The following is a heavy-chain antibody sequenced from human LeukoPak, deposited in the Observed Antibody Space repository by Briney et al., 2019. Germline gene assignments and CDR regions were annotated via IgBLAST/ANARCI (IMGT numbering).Heavy chain of an antibody. CDR1: GFTFSHHW. J-gene: IGHJ4*02. CDR2: IKEDGSEK. V-gene: IGHV3-7*01. Sequence: GGSLRLSCTASGFTFSHHWMTWVRQAPEKGLEWVANIKEDGSEKDYVDSVKGRFTTSRDNGKNSLYLQMNSLRGEDTAVYYCARLKGNYADYWGQGTLVTVSS. CDR3: ARLKGNYADY.